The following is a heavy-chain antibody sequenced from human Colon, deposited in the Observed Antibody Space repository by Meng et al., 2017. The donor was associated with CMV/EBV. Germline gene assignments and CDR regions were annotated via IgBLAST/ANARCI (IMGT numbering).Heavy chain of an antibody. V-gene: IGHV1-18*01. CDR1: GYTFTRYA. Sequence: ASVKVSCKASGYTFTRYAISWVRQAPGQGLEWMGRISTHNGDTDSAQKFQERVTMTTDTATSTAYMELRSLRSDDTAVYYCARGRMWVVPADFHGIDSWGPGTKVTVSS. CDR2: ISTHNGDT. D-gene: IGHD1-14*01. J-gene: IGHJ6*02. CDR3: ARGRMWVVPADFHGIDS.